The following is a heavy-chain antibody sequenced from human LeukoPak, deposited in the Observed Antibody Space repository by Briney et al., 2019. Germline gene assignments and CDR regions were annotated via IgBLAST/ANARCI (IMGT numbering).Heavy chain of an antibody. CDR2: IYHSGST. CDR1: GGSISSSNW. D-gene: IGHD6-19*01. J-gene: IGHJ4*02. CDR3: ARDSRWLAKYYFDY. V-gene: IGHV4-4*02. Sequence: SETLSLTCAVSGGSISSSNWWSWVRQPPGKGLEWIGEIYHSGSTNYNPSLKSRVTISVDKSKNQFSLKLSSVTAADTVVYYCARDSRWLAKYYFDYWGQGTLVTVSS.